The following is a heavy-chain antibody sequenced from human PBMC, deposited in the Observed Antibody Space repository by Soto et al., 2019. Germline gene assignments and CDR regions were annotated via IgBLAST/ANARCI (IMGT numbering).Heavy chain of an antibody. V-gene: IGHV2-5*02. CDR3: AHKGGEYYYDSSGYSYFDY. D-gene: IGHD3-22*01. Sequence: SGPSGEPTQTLTLTCTFSGFSLTTRGVAVGWIRQPPGKALEWLAFINWADDKRYSPSLKSRLTITKDTSKNQVVFTMTNMDPVDTATYYCAHKGGEYYYDSSGYSYFDYWGQGSLVTVSS. CDR2: INWADDK. CDR1: GFSLTTRGVA. J-gene: IGHJ4*02.